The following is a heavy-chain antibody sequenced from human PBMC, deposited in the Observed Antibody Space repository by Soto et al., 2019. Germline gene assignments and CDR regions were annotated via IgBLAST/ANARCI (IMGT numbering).Heavy chain of an antibody. V-gene: IGHV1-69*13. Sequence: SVNFACKSSGVTFSSYAISWVRQAPGQGLEWMGGIIPIFGTANYAQKFQGRVTITADASASTAYMELSRLRSEGTAVYDCPRDRDPFCGQGPLVIGSS. CDR1: GVTFSSYA. J-gene: IGHJ4*02. CDR2: IIPIFGTA. CDR3: PRDRDPF.